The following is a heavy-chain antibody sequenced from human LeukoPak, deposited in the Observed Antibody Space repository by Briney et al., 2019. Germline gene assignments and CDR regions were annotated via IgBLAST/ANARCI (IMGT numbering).Heavy chain of an antibody. J-gene: IGHJ4*02. Sequence: GASVKVSCKASGYTFAGYYMHWVRQAPGQGLEWMGRINPNSGGTNYAQKFQGRVTMTRDTSISTAYMELSRLRSDDTAVYYCARGPLAANHAVLRDYWGQGTLVTVSS. V-gene: IGHV1-2*06. CDR1: GYTFAGYY. D-gene: IGHD2-15*01. CDR2: INPNSGGT. CDR3: ARGPLAANHAVLRDY.